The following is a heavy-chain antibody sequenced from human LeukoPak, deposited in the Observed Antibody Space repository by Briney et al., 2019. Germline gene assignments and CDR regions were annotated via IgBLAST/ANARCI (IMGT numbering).Heavy chain of an antibody. Sequence: GGSLRLSCAASGFTFSSYAMSWVRQAPGKGLEWVSAIGGSGDSTYYADPVKGRFTISRDNSKNTLYLQMNSLRAEDTAVYYCAKQRGIALSAHDYWGQGTLVTVSS. CDR3: AKQRGIALSAHDY. CDR1: GFTFSSYA. V-gene: IGHV3-23*01. J-gene: IGHJ4*02. CDR2: IGGSGDST. D-gene: IGHD6-19*01.